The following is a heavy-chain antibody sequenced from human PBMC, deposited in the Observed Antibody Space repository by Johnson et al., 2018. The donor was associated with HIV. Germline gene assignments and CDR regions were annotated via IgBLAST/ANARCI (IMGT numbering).Heavy chain of an antibody. D-gene: IGHD1-7*01. CDR2: ISFDGSNK. CDR1: GFTFSSYG. CDR3: AKDLGDAAGTTHDAFDI. J-gene: IGHJ3*02. V-gene: IGHV3-30*18. Sequence: QMQLVESGGGVVQPGRSLRLSCAASGFTFSSYGIHWVRQAPCKGLEWVAVISFDGSNKYYADSLKGRFTISRDNSKNTLFLQMNSLRAEDTAVYFCAKDLGDAAGTTHDAFDIWGQGTMVTVSS.